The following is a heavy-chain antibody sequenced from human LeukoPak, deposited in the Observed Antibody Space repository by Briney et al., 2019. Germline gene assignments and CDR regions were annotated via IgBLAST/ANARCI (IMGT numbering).Heavy chain of an antibody. V-gene: IGHV4-59*01. CDR1: GGSISSDY. D-gene: IGHD6-13*01. CDR2: IYYSGST. CDR3: AGHTGSSWYSGVDP. Sequence: SETLSLTCTVSGGSISSDYWSWIRQSPGKGLEWIGYIYYSGSTNYNPSLKSRVTISVDTSKNQFSLNLTSVTAADTAVYYCAGHTGSSWYSGVDPWGQGTLVTVSS. J-gene: IGHJ5*02.